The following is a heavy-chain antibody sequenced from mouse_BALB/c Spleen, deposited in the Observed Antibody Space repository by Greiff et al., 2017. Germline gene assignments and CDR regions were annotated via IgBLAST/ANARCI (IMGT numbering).Heavy chain of an antibody. CDR2: INPSNGRT. J-gene: IGHJ4*01. CDR3: ARPYGNYVGAMDY. D-gene: IGHD2-1*01. Sequence: VKLQESGAELVKPGASVKLSCKASGYTFTSYWMHWVKQRPGQGLEWIGEINPSNGRTNYNEKFKSKATLTVDKSSSTAYMQLSSLTSEDSAVYYCARPYGNYVGAMDYWGQGTSVTVSS. V-gene: IGHV1S81*02. CDR1: GYTFTSYW.